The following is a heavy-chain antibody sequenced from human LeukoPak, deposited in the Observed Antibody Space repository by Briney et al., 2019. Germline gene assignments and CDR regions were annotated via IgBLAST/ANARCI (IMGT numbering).Heavy chain of an antibody. CDR3: AKGWHTITVTTFDY. V-gene: IGHV3-23*01. J-gene: IGHJ4*02. CDR1: GFTFSSYA. Sequence: GGSLRLSCAASGFTFSSYAMSWVRQAPGKGLEWVSSISGSGGSTFYPDSVKGRFTISRDNSKNTLYLQMNSLRAEDTAVYYCAKGWHTITVTTFDYWGQGTLVTVSS. CDR2: ISGSGGST. D-gene: IGHD4-17*01.